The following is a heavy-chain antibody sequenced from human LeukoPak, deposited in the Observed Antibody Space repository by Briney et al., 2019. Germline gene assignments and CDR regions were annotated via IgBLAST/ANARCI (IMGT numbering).Heavy chain of an antibody. D-gene: IGHD3-10*01. Sequence: GGTLRLSCAASGFTFSSHGMSWVRQAPGKGLEWVSTISGSGDNTYYADSVKGRFTISRDNSKNTLYLQMNSLRAEDTAVYYCTRDQTFGSMVRFDSWGQGTLVTVSS. CDR1: GFTFSSHG. CDR2: ISGSGDNT. V-gene: IGHV3-23*01. CDR3: TRDQTFGSMVRFDS. J-gene: IGHJ5*01.